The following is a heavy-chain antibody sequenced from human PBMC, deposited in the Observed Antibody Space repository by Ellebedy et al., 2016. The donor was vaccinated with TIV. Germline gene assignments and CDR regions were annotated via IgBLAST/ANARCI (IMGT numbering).Heavy chain of an antibody. V-gene: IGHV1-46*01. CDR2: INPTDDTK. CDR1: GYSFSSYY. J-gene: IGHJ4*02. Sequence: AASVKVSCKASGYSFSSYYMNWVRQAPGQGLEWMGIINPTDDTKYYTQNFQGSVTVTRDTSTNTVYTELRSLRSEDTPVYYCARWGPYSGTFQGPFDFWGQGVLVTVSS. D-gene: IGHD5-12*01. CDR3: ARWGPYSGTFQGPFDF.